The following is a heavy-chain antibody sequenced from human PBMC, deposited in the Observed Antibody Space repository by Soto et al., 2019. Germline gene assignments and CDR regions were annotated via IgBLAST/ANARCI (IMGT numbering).Heavy chain of an antibody. J-gene: IGHJ3*02. CDR2: IYYSGST. D-gene: IGHD3-10*01. V-gene: IGHV4-59*01. Sequence: QVQLQESGPGLVKPSETLSLTCTVSGGSISSYYWSWIRQPPGKGLEWIGYIYYSGSTNYNPSLESRVTISVDTSKNQFSLKLSSVTAADTAVYYCARRYGGAFDIWGQGTMVTVSS. CDR3: ARRYGGAFDI. CDR1: GGSISSYY.